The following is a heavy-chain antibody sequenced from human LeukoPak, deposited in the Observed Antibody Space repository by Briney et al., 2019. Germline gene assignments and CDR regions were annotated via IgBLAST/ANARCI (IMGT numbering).Heavy chain of an antibody. CDR1: GFTFSSYA. D-gene: IGHD2-2*01. CDR2: ISSNGGST. V-gene: IGHV3-64*01. J-gene: IGHJ6*02. CDR3: ARFPPPTIVVVPAPMDV. Sequence: GGSLRLSCAASGFTFSSYAMHWVRQAPGKGLEYVSAISSNGGSTYYANSVKGRFTISRDNSKNTLYLQMGSLRAEDMAVYYCARFPPPTIVVVPAPMDVWGQGATVTVSS.